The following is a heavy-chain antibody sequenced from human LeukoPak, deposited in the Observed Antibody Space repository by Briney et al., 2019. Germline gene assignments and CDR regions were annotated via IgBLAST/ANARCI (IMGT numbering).Heavy chain of an antibody. V-gene: IGHV3-7*01. D-gene: IGHD3-22*01. Sequence: GGSLRLSCAASGFIFTNYFMSWVRQAPGKGLEWVASIKHDGSEKYYVDSVRGRFTISRDNTMNSLYLQMNSLRAEDTAVYYCARTRITMIVGLASRFDYWGQGTLVTVSS. CDR2: IKHDGSEK. CDR3: ARTRITMIVGLASRFDY. J-gene: IGHJ4*02. CDR1: GFIFTNYF.